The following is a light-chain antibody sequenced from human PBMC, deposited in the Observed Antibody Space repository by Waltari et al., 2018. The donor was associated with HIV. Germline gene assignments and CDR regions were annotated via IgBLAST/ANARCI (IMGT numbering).Light chain of an antibody. V-gene: IGKV1-39*01. CDR2: GAS. CDR1: QSINSY. Sequence: DIQMTQPPSSLSASVGDRVTIPCRASQSINSYSNWYQQKPRKAPKLLIYGASSLHSGVPSRFSGSGSGTHFTLTISSLQPEDFATYYCQQNYSMPLTFGGGTTVGIK. J-gene: IGKJ4*01. CDR3: QQNYSMPLT.